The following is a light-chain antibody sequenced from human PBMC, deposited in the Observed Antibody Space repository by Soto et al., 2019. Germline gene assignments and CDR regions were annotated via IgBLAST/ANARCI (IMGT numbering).Light chain of an antibody. CDR1: QSVSGN. CDR3: QQYNNWPPIT. J-gene: IGKJ5*01. Sequence: ENVLTQSPATLSVSPGERATLSCRASQSVSGNLAWYQQKPGQTPRLLIYGASTRATGIPARFSGSGSGTEFTLTISSLQSEDFAIYYCQQYNNWPPITFGQGTRLEIK. V-gene: IGKV3-15*01. CDR2: GAS.